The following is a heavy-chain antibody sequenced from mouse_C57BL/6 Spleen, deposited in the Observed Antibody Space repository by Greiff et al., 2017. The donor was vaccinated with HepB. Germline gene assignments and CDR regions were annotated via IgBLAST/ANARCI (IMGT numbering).Heavy chain of an antibody. J-gene: IGHJ4*01. V-gene: IGHV1-54*01. CDR2: INPGSGGT. CDR3: ARSRYAMDY. Sequence: VMLVESGAELVRPGTSVKVSCKASGYAFTNYLIEWVKQRPGQGLEWIGVINPGSGGTNYNEKFKGKATLTADKSSSTAYMQLSSLTSEDSAVYFCARSRYAMDYWGQGTSVTVSS. CDR1: GYAFTNYL.